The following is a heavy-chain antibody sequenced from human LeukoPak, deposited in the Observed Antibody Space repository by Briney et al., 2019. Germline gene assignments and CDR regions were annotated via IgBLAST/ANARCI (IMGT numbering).Heavy chain of an antibody. J-gene: IGHJ3*02. CDR3: ASYDPSRDAFDI. D-gene: IGHD5-12*01. Sequence: PSETLSLTCTVSGGSISTYYWSWIRQPPGKGLEWIGYIYYSGSTNYNPSLKSRVTMSVDTSKNQFSLKLSSVTAADTAVYYCASYDPSRDAFDIWGQGTMVTVSS. V-gene: IGHV4-59*08. CDR2: IYYSGST. CDR1: GGSISTYY.